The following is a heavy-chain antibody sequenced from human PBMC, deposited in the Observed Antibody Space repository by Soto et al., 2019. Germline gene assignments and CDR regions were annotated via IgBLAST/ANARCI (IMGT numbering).Heavy chain of an antibody. CDR1: GFTFSSYG. D-gene: IGHD2-2*01. CDR2: IWYDGSNK. J-gene: IGHJ4*02. Sequence: QPGGSLRLSCAASGFTFSSYGMHWVRQAPGKGLEWVAVIWYDGSNKYYADSVKGRFTISRDNSKNTLYLQMNSLRAEDTAVYYCARSSRDYCSSTSRYFPHLSSLDYRGQGTLVTVSS. CDR3: ARSSRDYCSSTSRYFPHLSSLDY. V-gene: IGHV3-33*01.